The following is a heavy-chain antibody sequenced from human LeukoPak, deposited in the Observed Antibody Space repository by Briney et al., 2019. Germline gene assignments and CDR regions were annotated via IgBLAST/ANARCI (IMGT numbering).Heavy chain of an antibody. CDR1: GFTFSSYA. J-gene: IGHJ4*02. CDR3: AKDRGAAAGRAVFDY. D-gene: IGHD6-13*01. CDR2: ISGSGDST. V-gene: IGHV3-23*01. Sequence: GGSLRLSCAASGFTFSSYAMSWVRQAPGKGLEWVSAISGSGDSTYYADSVKGRFTISRDNSKNTLYLQMNSLRAEDTAVYYCAKDRGAAAGRAVFDYWGQGTLVTVSS.